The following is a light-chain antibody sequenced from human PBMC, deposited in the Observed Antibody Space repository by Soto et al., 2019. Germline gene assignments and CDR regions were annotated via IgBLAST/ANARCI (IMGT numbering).Light chain of an antibody. CDR2: EVS. CDR1: SSDVGAYNY. V-gene: IGLV2-14*01. J-gene: IGLJ1*01. Sequence: QSALTQPASVSGSPGQSVAISCTGTSSDVGAYNYVSWYQQHPGKAPKLLLSEVSNRPSGVSDRFSGSKSGSTASLTISGLQAEDEADYYCSSLTTSFTYVFGTGTKVT. CDR3: SSLTTSFTYV.